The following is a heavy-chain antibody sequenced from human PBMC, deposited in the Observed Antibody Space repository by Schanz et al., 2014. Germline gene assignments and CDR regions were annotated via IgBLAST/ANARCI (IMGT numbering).Heavy chain of an antibody. J-gene: IGHJ3*02. D-gene: IGHD3-10*01. CDR1: GGSISSFY. V-gene: IGHV4-59*01. CDR3: ARVVLGGDAFDI. CDR2: IYYSGST. Sequence: QVQLQESGPGLVKPSETLSLTCTVSGGSISSFYWSWIRQPPGKGLEWIANIYYSGSTNYNPSLKSRVTISADTSKNQFSLKMRSVTAADTAVYYCARVVLGGDAFDIWGQGTMVTVSS.